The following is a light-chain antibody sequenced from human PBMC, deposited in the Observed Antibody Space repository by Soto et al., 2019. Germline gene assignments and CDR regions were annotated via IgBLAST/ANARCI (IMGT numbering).Light chain of an antibody. CDR2: EVS. CDR3: SSYTSSPLYV. Sequence: QSVLTQPASVSGSPGQSITISCTGTSSDFGGYNYVSWYQQHPGKAPKLMIYEVSNRPSGVSNRFSGSKSGNTASLTISGLQAEDEADYYCSSYTSSPLYVFGTGTKVTVL. CDR1: SSDFGGYNY. J-gene: IGLJ1*01. V-gene: IGLV2-14*01.